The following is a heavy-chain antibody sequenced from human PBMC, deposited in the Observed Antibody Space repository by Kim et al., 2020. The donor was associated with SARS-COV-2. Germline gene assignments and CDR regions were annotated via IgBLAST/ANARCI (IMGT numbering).Heavy chain of an antibody. CDR3: ARDGYDILTGYYPTYYFDY. D-gene: IGHD3-9*01. CDR1: GFTFSSYA. V-gene: IGHV3-30*04. Sequence: GGSLRLSCAASGFTFSSYAMHWVRQAPGKGLEWVAVISYDGSNKYYADSVKGRFTISRDNSKNTLYLQMNSLRAEDTAVYYCARDGYDILTGYYPTYYFDYWGQGTLVTVSS. CDR2: ISYDGSNK. J-gene: IGHJ4*02.